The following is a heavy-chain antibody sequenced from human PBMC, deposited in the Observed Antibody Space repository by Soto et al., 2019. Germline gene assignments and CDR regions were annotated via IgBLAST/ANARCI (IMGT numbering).Heavy chain of an antibody. D-gene: IGHD5-12*01. CDR3: ARARVSTPRLEDPFDI. CDR1: GYSFSTHW. Sequence: EVQLVQSGAELRKPGESLKISCKGSGYSFSTHWLAWVRQMPGKGLEYMGIIYPGDSDARYSPSFQGQVTLSADKSISTAYLQWTSLKASDTAIYFCARARVSTPRLEDPFDIWGQGTMVTVPS. J-gene: IGHJ3*02. V-gene: IGHV5-51*01. CDR2: IYPGDSDA.